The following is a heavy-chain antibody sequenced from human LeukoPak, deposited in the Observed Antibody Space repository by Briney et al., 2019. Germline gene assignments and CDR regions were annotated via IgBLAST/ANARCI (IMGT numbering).Heavy chain of an antibody. Sequence: GGSLRRSCAASGFTFSSYEMNWVRQAPGKGLEWASYISSSGSTIYYADSVKGRFTISRDNAKNSLYLQMNSLRAEDTAVYYCARTRGDYGDYAGYWGQGTLVTVSS. CDR1: GFTFSSYE. D-gene: IGHD4-17*01. CDR3: ARTRGDYGDYAGY. J-gene: IGHJ4*02. CDR2: ISSSGSTI. V-gene: IGHV3-48*03.